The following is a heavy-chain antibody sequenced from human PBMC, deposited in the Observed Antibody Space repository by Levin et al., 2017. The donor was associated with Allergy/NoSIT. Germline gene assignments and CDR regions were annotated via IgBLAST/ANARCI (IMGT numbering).Heavy chain of an antibody. V-gene: IGHV3-21*01. CDR3: ASIYDILTGGYYFDY. CDR2: ISSSSSYI. Sequence: GESLKISCAASGFTFSSYSMNWVRQAPGKGLEWVSSISSSSSYIYYADSVKGRFTISRDNAKNSLYLQMNSLRAEDTAVYYCASIYDILTGGYYFDYWGQGTLVTVSS. D-gene: IGHD3-9*01. CDR1: GFTFSSYS. J-gene: IGHJ4*02.